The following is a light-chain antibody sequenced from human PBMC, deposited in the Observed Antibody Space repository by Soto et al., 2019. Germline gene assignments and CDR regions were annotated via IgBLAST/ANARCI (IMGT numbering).Light chain of an antibody. J-gene: IGKJ3*01. CDR2: AAS. CDR3: QQVNTYT. V-gene: IGKV1-9*01. Sequence: DIPLTQSPSFLSASVGDRVTITCRASLGISTYLAWYQLKPGKAPNLLIYAASTLQSGVPSRFSGSGSGTEFTLTISSLQPEDFATYYCQQVNTYTFGPGTKVDIK. CDR1: LGISTY.